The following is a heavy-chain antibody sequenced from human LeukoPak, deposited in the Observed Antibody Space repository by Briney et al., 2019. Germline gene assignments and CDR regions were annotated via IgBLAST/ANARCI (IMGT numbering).Heavy chain of an antibody. CDR2: IYPSDSET. V-gene: IGHV5-51*01. D-gene: IGHD6-13*01. J-gene: IGHJ4*02. CDR3: ARHSGIIAAGTVDY. CDR1: GYSFTSYW. Sequence: GESLKISCKGSGYSFTSYWIGWVRQMPGKGLEWMGIIYPSDSETRYSPSFQGQVTISADKSITTAYLQWSSLKASDTAIYYCARHSGIIAAGTVDYWGQGTLVTVSS.